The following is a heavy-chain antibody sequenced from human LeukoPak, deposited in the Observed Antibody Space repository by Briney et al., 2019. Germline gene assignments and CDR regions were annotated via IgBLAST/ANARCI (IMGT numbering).Heavy chain of an antibody. V-gene: IGHV4-59*08. J-gene: IGHJ3*02. CDR1: GGSISSYY. CDR2: IYYSGST. CDR3: ARPVRHPLAFDI. Sequence: SETLSLTCTVSGGSISSYYWSWIRQPPGKGLEWIGYIYYSGSTNYNPSLKSRVTISVDTSKNQFSLKLSSVTAADTAVYYCARPVRHPLAFDIWGQGTMVTVSS. D-gene: IGHD3-10*02.